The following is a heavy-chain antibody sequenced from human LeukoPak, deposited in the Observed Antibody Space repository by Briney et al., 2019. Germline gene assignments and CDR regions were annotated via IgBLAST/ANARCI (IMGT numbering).Heavy chain of an antibody. J-gene: IGHJ4*02. CDR3: ARGSHRGGIY. CDR1: GGSFSGYY. Sequence: SETLSLTCAVYGGSFSGYYWSWIRQPPGKGLEWIGEINHSGSANYNPSLKSRVTISVDTSKNQFSLKLSSVTAADTAVYYCARGSHRGGIYWGQGTLVTVSS. CDR2: INHSGSA. D-gene: IGHD2-15*01. V-gene: IGHV4-34*01.